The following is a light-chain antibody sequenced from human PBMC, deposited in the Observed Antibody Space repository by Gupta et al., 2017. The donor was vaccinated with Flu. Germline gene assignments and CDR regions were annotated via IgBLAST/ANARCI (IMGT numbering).Light chain of an antibody. V-gene: IGKV1-39*01. J-gene: IGKJ2*04. Sequence: DIQMTTSPPSLSASVVDRVTITCRASQSISSYLNWYQQKQGKAPKLLIYAASSLQTGVPSRFSGSGSGTDFTLTISSLQPEDFATYYCQQSYSTPPCSFGQGTKLEIK. CDR3: QQSYSTPPCS. CDR1: QSISSY. CDR2: AAS.